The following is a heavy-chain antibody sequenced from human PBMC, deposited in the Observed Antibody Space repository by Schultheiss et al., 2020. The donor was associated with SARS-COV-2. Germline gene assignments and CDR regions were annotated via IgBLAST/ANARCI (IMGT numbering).Heavy chain of an antibody. CDR3: ARARGQGYYYYGMDV. CDR2: IYYSGST. V-gene: IGHV4-34*01. J-gene: IGHJ6*02. D-gene: IGHD3-10*01. Sequence: SETLSLTCAVYGGSFSGYYWSWIRQPPGKGLEWIGYIYYSGSTNYNPSLKSRVTISVDTSKIQFSLKLSSVTAADTAVYYCARARGQGYYYYGMDVWGQGTTVTVSS. CDR1: GGSFSGYY.